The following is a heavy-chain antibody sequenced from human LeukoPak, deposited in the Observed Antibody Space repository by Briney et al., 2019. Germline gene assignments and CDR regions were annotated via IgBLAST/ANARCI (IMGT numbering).Heavy chain of an antibody. D-gene: IGHD4-11*01. CDR3: ARQSTHDYSNYFDY. J-gene: IGHJ4*02. CDR1: GGSISSYY. V-gene: IGHV4-59*08. Sequence: PSETLSLTCTVSGGSISSYYWSWIRQPPGKGLEWIGYIYYSGSTNYNPSLKSRVTISVDRSKNQFSLKLSSVTAADTAVYYCARQSTHDYSNYFDYWGQGTLVTVSS. CDR2: IYYSGST.